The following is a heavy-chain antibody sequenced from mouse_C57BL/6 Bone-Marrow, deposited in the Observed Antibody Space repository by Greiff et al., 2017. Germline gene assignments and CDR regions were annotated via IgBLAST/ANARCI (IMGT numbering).Heavy chain of an antibody. D-gene: IGHD1-1*01. CDR2: ISDGGSYT. CDR1: GFTFSSYA. CDR3: ARYYYGSMFAY. Sequence: EVQGVESGGGLVKPGGSLKLSCAASGFTFSSYAMSWVRQTPEKRLEWVATISDGGSYTYYPDNVKGRFTISRDNAKNNLYLQMSHLKSEDTAMYYCARYYYGSMFAYWGQGTLVTVSA. V-gene: IGHV5-4*01. J-gene: IGHJ3*01.